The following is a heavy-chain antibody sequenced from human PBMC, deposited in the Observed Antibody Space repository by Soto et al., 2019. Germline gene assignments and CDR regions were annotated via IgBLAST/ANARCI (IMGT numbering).Heavy chain of an antibody. J-gene: IGHJ6*03. Sequence: SETLSLTCAVYGESFSGYYWSWIRQPPGKGLEWIGEINHSGSSNYNPSLKSRVTISVDTSKRQFSLKVKSVTAADTAVYYCARFVQTVTTGIYYYYMDVWGRGTTVTVSS. D-gene: IGHD3-10*01. V-gene: IGHV4-34*01. CDR1: GESFSGYY. CDR3: ARFVQTVTTGIYYYYMDV. CDR2: INHSGSS.